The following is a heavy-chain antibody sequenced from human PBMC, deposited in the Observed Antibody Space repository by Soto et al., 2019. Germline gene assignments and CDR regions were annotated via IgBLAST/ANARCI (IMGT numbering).Heavy chain of an antibody. V-gene: IGHV4-30-2*01. J-gene: IGHJ2*01. CDR3: ARDRIVANARYFDL. D-gene: IGHD5-12*01. Sequence: QLQLQESGSGLVKPSQTLSLTCAVSGGSISSGGYSWSWIRQPPGKGLEWIGYIHHSGSTYYNPSPKRRITISVDWSKNQFSLKLSSVTAADTAVYYCARDRIVANARYFDLWGRGTLVTVSS. CDR2: IHHSGST. CDR1: GGSISSGGYS.